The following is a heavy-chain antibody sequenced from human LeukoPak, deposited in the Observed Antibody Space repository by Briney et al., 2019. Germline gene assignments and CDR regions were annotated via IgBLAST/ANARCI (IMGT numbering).Heavy chain of an antibody. CDR1: GFTFSSHG. CDR2: ISGSGGRT. Sequence: PGGSLRLSCAASGFTFSSHGMNWVRQAPGKGLEWVSGISGSGGRTYYADSVKGRFTISRDNSKNTLYLQMNSLRAEDTAVYYCAKDQLLFWFDPWGQGTLVTVSS. CDR3: AKDQLLFWFDP. V-gene: IGHV3-23*01. D-gene: IGHD2-2*01. J-gene: IGHJ5*02.